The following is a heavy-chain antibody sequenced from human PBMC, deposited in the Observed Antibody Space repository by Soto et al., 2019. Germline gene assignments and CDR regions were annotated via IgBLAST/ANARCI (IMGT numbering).Heavy chain of an antibody. CDR1: GFTFSSYG. D-gene: IGHD4-4*01. Sequence: GGSLRLSCAASGFTFSSYGMHWVRQAPGKGLEWVAVIWYDGSNKYYADSVKGRFTISRDNSKNTLYLQMNSLRAEDTAGYYCARDGDYSNYVWVDYWGQGTLVTVSS. CDR3: ARDGDYSNYVWVDY. V-gene: IGHV3-33*01. CDR2: IWYDGSNK. J-gene: IGHJ4*02.